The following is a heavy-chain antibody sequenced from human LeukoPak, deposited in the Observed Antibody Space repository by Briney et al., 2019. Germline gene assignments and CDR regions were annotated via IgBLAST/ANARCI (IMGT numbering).Heavy chain of an antibody. Sequence: PSETLSLTCAVYGGSFSGYYWSCIRQPPGKGLEWIGEINHSGSTNYNPSLKSRVTISVDTSKNQFSLKLSSVTAADTAVYYCARDSSIQLFDYWGQGTLVTVSS. CDR3: ARDSSIQLFDY. CDR1: GGSFSGYY. CDR2: INHSGST. V-gene: IGHV4-34*01. J-gene: IGHJ4*02. D-gene: IGHD5-18*01.